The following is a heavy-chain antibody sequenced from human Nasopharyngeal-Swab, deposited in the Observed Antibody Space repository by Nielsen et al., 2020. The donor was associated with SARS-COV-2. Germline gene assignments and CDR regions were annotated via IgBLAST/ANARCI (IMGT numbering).Heavy chain of an antibody. CDR3: ARLVVKDYYYYMDV. V-gene: IGHV5-10-1*01. J-gene: IGHJ6*03. CDR1: GYSFTSYW. D-gene: IGHD2-8*02. Sequence: KVSCKGSGYSFTSYWISWVRQMPGKGLEWMGRIDPSDSYTNYSPSFQGHVTISADKSISTAYLQWSSLKASDTAMYYCARLVVKDYYYYMDVWGKGTTVTVSS. CDR2: IDPSDSYT.